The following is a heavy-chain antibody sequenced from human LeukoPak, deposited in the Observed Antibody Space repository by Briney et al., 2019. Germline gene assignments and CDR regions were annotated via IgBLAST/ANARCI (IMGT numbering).Heavy chain of an antibody. CDR1: GYTFTSYG. CDR3: ARDSKAAGPFDY. V-gene: IGHV1-18*01. Sequence: ASVKVSCKASGYTFTSYGISWVRQAPGQGLEWMGWISAYNGNTDYAQKLQGRVTMTTDTSTSTAYMEVRSLRSDDTAVYYCARDSKAAGPFDYWSGGTLVTVSS. CDR2: ISAYNGNT. D-gene: IGHD6-13*01. J-gene: IGHJ4*02.